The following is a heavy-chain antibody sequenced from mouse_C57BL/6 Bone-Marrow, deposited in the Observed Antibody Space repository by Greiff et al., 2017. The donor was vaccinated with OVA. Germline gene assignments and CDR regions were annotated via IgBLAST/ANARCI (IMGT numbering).Heavy chain of an antibody. CDR2: FHPYNDDT. CDR1: GYTFTTYP. D-gene: IGHD2-4*01. Sequence: LVESGAEPVKPGASVKMSCKASGYTFTTYPIEWMKQNHGKSLEWIGNFHPYNDDTKYNEKFKGKATLTVEKSSSTVYLELSRLTSDDSAVYYCARPGDYDGDWFAYWGQGTLVTVSA. CDR3: ARPGDYDGDWFAY. V-gene: IGHV1-47*01. J-gene: IGHJ3*01.